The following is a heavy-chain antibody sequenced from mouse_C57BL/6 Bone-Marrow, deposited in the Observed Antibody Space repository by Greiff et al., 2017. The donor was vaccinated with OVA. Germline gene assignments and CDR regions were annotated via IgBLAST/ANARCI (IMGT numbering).Heavy chain of an antibody. CDR2: ISDGGSYT. Sequence: EVQGVESGGGLVKPGGSLKLSCAASGFTFSSYAMSWVRQTPEKRLEWVATISDGGSYTYYPDNVKGRFTISRDNAKNNLYLQMSHLKSEDTAMYYCARAYDYRYAMDYWGQGTSVTVSS. V-gene: IGHV5-4*01. CDR3: ARAYDYRYAMDY. CDR1: GFTFSSYA. D-gene: IGHD2-4*01. J-gene: IGHJ4*01.